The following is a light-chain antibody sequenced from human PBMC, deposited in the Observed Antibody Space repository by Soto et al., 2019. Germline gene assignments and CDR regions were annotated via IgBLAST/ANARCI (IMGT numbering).Light chain of an antibody. V-gene: IGKV3-11*01. CDR3: QPRSNWPPTWT. CDR2: DAS. CDR1: QSVSTY. Sequence: EIVLTQSPPTLSLSPGERATLSCRASQSVSTYLAWYQQKPGQAPRLLIYDASTRATGIPARFSGSGSGTDFTLTISSLEPEDFAVYYCQPRSNWPPTWTFGQGTKVEIK. J-gene: IGKJ1*01.